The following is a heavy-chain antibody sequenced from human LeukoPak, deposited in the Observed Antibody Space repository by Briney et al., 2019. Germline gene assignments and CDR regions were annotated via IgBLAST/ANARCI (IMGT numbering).Heavy chain of an antibody. Sequence: PGGSLRLSCAASGFTFSDYYMSWIRQAPGKGLEGVSYISSSGSTIYYADSVKGRFTISRDNAKNSLYLQMNSLRAEDTAVYYCASRFGYSYGYPFDYWGQGTLVTVSS. CDR3: ASRFGYSYGYPFDY. J-gene: IGHJ4*02. V-gene: IGHV3-11*01. CDR1: GFTFSDYY. D-gene: IGHD5-18*01. CDR2: ISSSGSTI.